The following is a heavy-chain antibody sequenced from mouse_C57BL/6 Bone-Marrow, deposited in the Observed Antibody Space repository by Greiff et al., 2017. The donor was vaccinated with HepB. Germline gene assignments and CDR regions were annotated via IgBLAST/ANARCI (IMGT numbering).Heavy chain of an antibody. V-gene: IGHV3-6*01. Sequence: VQLQQSGPGLVKPSQSLSLTCSVTGYSITSGYYWNWIRQFPGNKLEWMGYISYDGSNNYNPSLKNRISITRDTSKNQFFLKLNSVTTEDTATYYCASPYYYGSSRYYAMDYWGQGTSVTVSS. CDR1: GYSITSGYY. D-gene: IGHD1-1*01. J-gene: IGHJ4*01. CDR2: ISYDGSN. CDR3: ASPYYYGSSRYYAMDY.